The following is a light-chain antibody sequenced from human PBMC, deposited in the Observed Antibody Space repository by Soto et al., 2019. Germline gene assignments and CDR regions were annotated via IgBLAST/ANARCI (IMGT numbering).Light chain of an antibody. CDR1: QSAGNY. J-gene: IGKJ2*01. CDR2: DAS. CDR3: QQGSYWPPLYT. Sequence: EIVLTQSPATLSLSPGERATLSCRASQSAGNYLAWYQQKPGQAPRLLIYDASNRATGIPARFSGSGSGTDFPLTISSLEPEDFAVYYCQQGSYWPPLYTFGQGTKLEIK. V-gene: IGKV3-11*01.